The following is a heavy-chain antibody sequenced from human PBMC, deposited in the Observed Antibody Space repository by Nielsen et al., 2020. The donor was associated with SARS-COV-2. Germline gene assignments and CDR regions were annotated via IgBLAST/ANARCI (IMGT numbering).Heavy chain of an antibody. CDR3: ARAEMGTYYYGSGVPYYFDY. J-gene: IGHJ4*02. V-gene: IGHV3-13*01. D-gene: IGHD3-10*01. CDR1: GFTFSSYD. CDR2: IGTAGDT. Sequence: ESLKISCAASGFTFSSYDMHWVRQATGKGLEWVSAIGTAGDTYYPGSVKGRFTISRENAKNSLYLQMNSLRAGDTAVYYCARAEMGTYYYGSGVPYYFDYWGQGTLVTVSS.